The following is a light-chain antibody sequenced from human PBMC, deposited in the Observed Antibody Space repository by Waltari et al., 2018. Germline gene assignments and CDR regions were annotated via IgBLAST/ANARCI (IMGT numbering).Light chain of an antibody. CDR2: GST. J-gene: IGLJ3*02. Sequence: QSVLTQAPSMSGAPGQRVTISCTGSGSHIGAGFYVPWYPQLPRAAPKLLIYGSTSRPVGVPDRFFGSTSGTSASLVIIGLQPEDEAVYYCQSYDTSLSVVFGGGTKLTVL. CDR3: QSYDTSLSVV. V-gene: IGLV1-40*01. CDR1: GSHIGAGFY.